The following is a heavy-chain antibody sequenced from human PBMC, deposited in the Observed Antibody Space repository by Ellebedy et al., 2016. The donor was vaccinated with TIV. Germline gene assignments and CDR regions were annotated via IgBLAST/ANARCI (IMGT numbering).Heavy chain of an antibody. D-gene: IGHD3-9*01. J-gene: IGHJ4*02. CDR1: GFTFSSYW. CDR2: ISSDGSTT. Sequence: GESLKISXAASGFTFSSYWMHWVRQAPGKGLVWVSRISSDGSTTVYADSVKGRFTISRDNAKNTLYLQMSSLRDEDTAVYYCARTARLADYWGQGTLVTVSS. CDR3: ARTARLADY. V-gene: IGHV3-74*01.